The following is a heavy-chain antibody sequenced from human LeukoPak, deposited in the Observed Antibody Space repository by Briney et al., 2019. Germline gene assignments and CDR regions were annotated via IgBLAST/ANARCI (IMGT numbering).Heavy chain of an antibody. CDR2: INPNNGGT. Sequence: ASVKVSCKASGYTFTGYYMHWVRQAPGQGLEWMGWINPNNGGTNYGQKFQGRVTLTRDMSTSTDYLELSSLRSEDTAVYYCARDNSVRDEAWWFYPWGQGTLVTVSS. D-gene: IGHD5-24*01. CDR1: GYTFTGYY. CDR3: ARDNSVRDEAWWFYP. V-gene: IGHV1-2*02. J-gene: IGHJ5*02.